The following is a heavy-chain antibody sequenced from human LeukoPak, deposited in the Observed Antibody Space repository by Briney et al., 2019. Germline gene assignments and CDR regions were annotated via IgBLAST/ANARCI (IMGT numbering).Heavy chain of an antibody. CDR2: INPNSGGT. V-gene: IGHV1-2*02. Sequence: ASVKVSCKASGYTFTGYYMHWVRQAPGQGLEWMGWINPNSGGTNYAQKFQGRVTMTRDTSISTAYMELSRLRSDDTAVYYCAVPNDYGDFYFDYWGQGTLVTVSS. D-gene: IGHD4-17*01. CDR3: AVPNDYGDFYFDY. J-gene: IGHJ4*02. CDR1: GYTFTGYY.